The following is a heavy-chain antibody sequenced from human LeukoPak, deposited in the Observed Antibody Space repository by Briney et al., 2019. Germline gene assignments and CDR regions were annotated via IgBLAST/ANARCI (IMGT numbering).Heavy chain of an antibody. V-gene: IGHV3-9*01. CDR2: INWDSDSI. Sequence: TGGSLRLSCAVSGFTFDDYAMHWVRHVPGKGLEWVSGINWDSDSIGYAVRGRFTISRDNAKNSLYLQMNSLKTEDTAVYYCTTEYYGTSPYWGQGTLVTVSS. D-gene: IGHD3-22*01. CDR1: GFTFDDYA. CDR3: TTEYYGTSPY. J-gene: IGHJ4*02.